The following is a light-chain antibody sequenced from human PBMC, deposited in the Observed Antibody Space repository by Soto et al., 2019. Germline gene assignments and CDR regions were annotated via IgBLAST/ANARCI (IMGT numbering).Light chain of an antibody. V-gene: IGKV1-5*03. CDR1: QSITTW. CDR3: QRYNDYQYI. CDR2: KAT. J-gene: IGKJ2*01. Sequence: DIQMTQSPSTLSASVGDRVTITCRASQSITTWLAWDQQKPGKAPKLRIYKATNLQSGVPSRFSGSGSGTEFSLTSSSLQPDDVATYYCQRYNDYQYIFGQVTKLEIK.